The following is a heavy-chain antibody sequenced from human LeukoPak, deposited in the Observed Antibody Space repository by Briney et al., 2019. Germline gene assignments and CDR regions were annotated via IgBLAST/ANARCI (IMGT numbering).Heavy chain of an antibody. CDR2: ISGDGGST. J-gene: IGHJ6*03. Sequence: GRSLRLSCAASGFTFDDYAMHWVRQAPGKGLEWVSLISGDGGSTYYADSVKGRFTISRDNSKNSLYLQMNSLRTEDTALYYCAKDAIAVAGTGFYYYYYYMDVWGKGTTVTVSS. V-gene: IGHV3-43*02. CDR3: AKDAIAVAGTGFYYYYYYMDV. CDR1: GFTFDDYA. D-gene: IGHD6-19*01.